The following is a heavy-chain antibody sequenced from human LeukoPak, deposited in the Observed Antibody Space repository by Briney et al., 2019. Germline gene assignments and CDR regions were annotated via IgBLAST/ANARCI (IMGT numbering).Heavy chain of an antibody. CDR1: GFTFSSYS. Sequence: PGGSLRLSCAASGFTFSSYSMNWVRQAPGKGLEWVSGISTSGSYTYYADSVKGRFTISRDDANYSLYLQMNSLRPEDTAVYYCVRDHPKLRFLQWGPYFFDYWGQGTLVTVSS. V-gene: IGHV3-21*06. J-gene: IGHJ4*02. CDR3: VRDHPKLRFLQWGPYFFDY. D-gene: IGHD3-3*01. CDR2: ISTSGSYT.